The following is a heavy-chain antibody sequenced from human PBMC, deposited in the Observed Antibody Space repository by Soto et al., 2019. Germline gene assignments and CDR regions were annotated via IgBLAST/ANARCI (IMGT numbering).Heavy chain of an antibody. CDR3: ARLLQSAEKGGLRYYYGMDV. J-gene: IGHJ6*02. CDR1: GYTFTSYY. CDR2: INPSGGST. D-gene: IGHD3-16*01. Sequence: QVQLVQSGAEVKKPGASVKVSCKASGYTFTSYYMHWVRQAPGQGLEWMGIINPSGGSTSYAQKFQGRVTMTRETSTSTVYMELSSLRSEDTAVYYCARLLQSAEKGGLRYYYGMDVWGQGTTVTVSS. V-gene: IGHV1-46*01.